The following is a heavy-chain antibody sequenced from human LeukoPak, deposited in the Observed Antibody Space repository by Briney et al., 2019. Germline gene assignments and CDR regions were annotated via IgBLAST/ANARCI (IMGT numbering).Heavy chain of an antibody. CDR3: AKLMITFGGNIVAPPDY. V-gene: IGHV3-23*01. CDR1: GVTLSSYA. Sequence: GGSLRLSCAASGVTLSSYARSRVRQAPGKGLEWVSTISNTGGSTYYADSVQGLFTIARDNSKNTLSLQMNSLRAGATDVYYCAKLMITFGGNIVAPPDYWGQGTLVTVSS. J-gene: IGHJ4*02. D-gene: IGHD3-16*02. CDR2: ISNTGGST.